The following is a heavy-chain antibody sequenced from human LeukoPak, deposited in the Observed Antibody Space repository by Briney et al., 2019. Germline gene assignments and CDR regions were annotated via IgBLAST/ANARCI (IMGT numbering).Heavy chain of an antibody. Sequence: SETLSLTCTVSGYSIRSGYYWGWIRQPPGKGLEWIGSIYHSGSTYYNPSLKSRVTISVDTSKNQFSLKLSSVTAADTAVYYCARCTVTTGAFDYWGQGPLVTVSS. CDR2: IYHSGST. CDR1: GYSIRSGYY. V-gene: IGHV4-38-2*02. J-gene: IGHJ4*02. CDR3: ARCTVTTGAFDY. D-gene: IGHD4-11*01.